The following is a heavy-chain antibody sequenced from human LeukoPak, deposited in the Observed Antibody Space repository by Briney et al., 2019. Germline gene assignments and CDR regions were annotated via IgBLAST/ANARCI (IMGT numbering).Heavy chain of an antibody. D-gene: IGHD2-2*02. CDR1: GFTFSSYS. CDR2: ISGSGGST. J-gene: IGHJ6*02. Sequence: GGSLRLSCAASGFTFSSYSMNWVRQAPGKGLEWVSAISGSGGSTYYADSVKGRFTISRDNSKNTLYLQMNSLRAEDTAVYYCAKDYPRYCSSTSCYTPYYYGMDVWGQGTTVTVSS. CDR3: AKDYPRYCSSTSCYTPYYYGMDV. V-gene: IGHV3-23*01.